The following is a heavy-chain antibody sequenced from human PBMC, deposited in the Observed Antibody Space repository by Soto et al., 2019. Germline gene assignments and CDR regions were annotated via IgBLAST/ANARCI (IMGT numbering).Heavy chain of an antibody. CDR1: GYSFSSYW. D-gene: IGHD2-15*01. CDR2: IDPSDSYT. J-gene: IGHJ6*02. CDR3: ARHGGDRWELPHDYFGMDV. V-gene: IGHV5-10-1*01. Sequence: EVQLVQSGAEVKKHGESLRISCKGSGYSFSSYWISWLRQMPGKGLEWMGRIDPSDSYTNYSPSFQGHVIISADKSISTAYLQWSSLKASDTAMYYCARHGGDRWELPHDYFGMDVWGQGTTVTVSS.